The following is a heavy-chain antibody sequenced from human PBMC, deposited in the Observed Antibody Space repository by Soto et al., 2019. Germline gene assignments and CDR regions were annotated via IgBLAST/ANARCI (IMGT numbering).Heavy chain of an antibody. V-gene: IGHV4-31*03. D-gene: IGHD3-3*01. Sequence: QLQLQESGPGLVKPSQTLSLTCTVSGGSISSGGYYWSWIRQHPGKALEWIGYIYYSGSTYYNPSRKSRVNISVDTSKNQFSLKLSSVSDAYTAVYYSGSNAGDTIFGVVIMGAFNIWCQGTMGTVSS. J-gene: IGHJ3*02. CDR3: GSNAGDTIFGVVIMGAFNI. CDR1: GGSISSGGYY. CDR2: IYYSGST.